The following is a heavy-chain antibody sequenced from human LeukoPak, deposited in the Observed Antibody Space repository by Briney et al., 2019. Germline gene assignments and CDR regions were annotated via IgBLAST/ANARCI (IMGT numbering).Heavy chain of an antibody. V-gene: IGHV1-69*04. CDR2: IIPVADIT. CDR3: ARVDSSSWVSQGLDY. D-gene: IGHD6-13*01. J-gene: IGHJ4*02. CDR1: GGTFSNYA. Sequence: SSVKVSCKASGGTFSNYAISWVRQAPGQGLEWMGRIIPVADITNHAQTFQGRVTFTADKSTSTAYMELRSLRSEDTAVYYCARVDSSSWVSQGLDYWGQGTLVTVSS.